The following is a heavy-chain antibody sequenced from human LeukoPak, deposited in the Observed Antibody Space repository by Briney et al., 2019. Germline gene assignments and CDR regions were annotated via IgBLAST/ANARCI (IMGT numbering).Heavy chain of an antibody. CDR2: ISSSNSYI. J-gene: IGHJ4*02. V-gene: IGHV3-21*01. CDR3: AREEEYSYGYCDY. D-gene: IGHD5-18*01. Sequence: EGPLRLLCRAWVYTLCSYSTNWLREARGKGREWVSSISSSNSYIYYADSVKGRFTISRDNAKNSLYLQMNSLRAEDTAVYYCAREEEYSYGYCDYWGQGTLVTVSS. CDR1: VYTLCSYS.